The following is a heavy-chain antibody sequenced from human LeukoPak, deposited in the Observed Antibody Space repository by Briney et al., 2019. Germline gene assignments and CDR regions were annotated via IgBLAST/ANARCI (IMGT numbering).Heavy chain of an antibody. Sequence: PSETLSLTCTVSGGSISTSNYYWGWLRQPPGKGLEWVGNIFYSGSTYYSPSLKSRVTISLDTSRNQFSLKRSSVTAADTAVYYCARGYSSSWYFNWFDPWGQGTLVTVSS. CDR1: GGSISTSNYY. CDR2: IFYSGST. D-gene: IGHD6-13*01. J-gene: IGHJ5*02. V-gene: IGHV4-39*07. CDR3: ARGYSSSWYFNWFDP.